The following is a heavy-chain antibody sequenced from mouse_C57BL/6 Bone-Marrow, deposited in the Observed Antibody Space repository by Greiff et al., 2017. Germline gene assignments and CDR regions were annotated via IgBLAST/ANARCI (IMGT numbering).Heavy chain of an antibody. J-gene: IGHJ4*01. CDR2: ISYDGSN. Sequence: VQLKESGPGLVKPSQSLSLTCSVTGYSITSGYYWNWIRQFPGNKLEWMGYISYDGSNNYNPSLKNRISITRDTSKNQFFLKLNSVTTEDTATYYCARGTRYDYDGAMDYWGQGTSVTVSS. D-gene: IGHD2-4*01. V-gene: IGHV3-6*01. CDR1: GYSITSGYY. CDR3: ARGTRYDYDGAMDY.